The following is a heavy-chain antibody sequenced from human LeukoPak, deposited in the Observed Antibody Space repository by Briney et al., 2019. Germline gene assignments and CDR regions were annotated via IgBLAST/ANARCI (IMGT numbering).Heavy chain of an antibody. V-gene: IGHV1-69*13. CDR2: IIPIFGTA. J-gene: IGHJ6*03. CDR1: GGTFSSYA. D-gene: IGHD6-19*01. CDR3: ARGPACSSGWYGDYYYYMDV. Sequence: SVKVSCKASGGTFSSYAISWVRQAPGQGLEWMGGIIPIFGTANYAQKFQGRVTITADESTSTAYMELSSLRSEDTAVYYCARGPACSSGWYGDYYYYMDVWGKGTTVTVSS.